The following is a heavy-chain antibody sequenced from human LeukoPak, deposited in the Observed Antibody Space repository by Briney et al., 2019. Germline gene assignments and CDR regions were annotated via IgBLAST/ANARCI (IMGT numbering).Heavy chain of an antibody. Sequence: GGSLRLSCAASGFTFSSYGMHWVRQAPGKGLEWVAFIRYDGSNKYYADSVKGRFTISRDNSKNTLCLQMNSLRAEDTAVYYCAKDIRRYSNYFDYWGQGTLVTVSS. J-gene: IGHJ4*02. CDR3: AKDIRRYSNYFDY. D-gene: IGHD4-11*01. CDR2: IRYDGSNK. V-gene: IGHV3-30*02. CDR1: GFTFSSYG.